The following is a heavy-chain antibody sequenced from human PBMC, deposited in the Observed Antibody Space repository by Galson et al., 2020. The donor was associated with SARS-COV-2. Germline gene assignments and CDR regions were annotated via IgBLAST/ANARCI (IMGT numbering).Heavy chain of an antibody. D-gene: IGHD2-21*01. CDR2: IYSDGTN. V-gene: IGHV4-4*07. J-gene: IGHJ4*02. CDR3: ARERLVTYHFDY. CDR1: GGSISDPFY. Sequence: SETLSLTCTVSGGSISDPFYWNWIRPPAGGVLEWIGQIYSDGTNDQNPSLRSRVAMSVDTSRNQFSLKLGSVTAADTAVYYCARERLVTYHFDYWGRGILVTVSS.